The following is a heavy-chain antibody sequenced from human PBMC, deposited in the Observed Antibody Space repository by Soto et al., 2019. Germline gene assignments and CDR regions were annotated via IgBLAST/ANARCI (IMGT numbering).Heavy chain of an antibody. J-gene: IGHJ4*02. CDR2: ISYDGSNK. V-gene: IGHV3-30*18. D-gene: IGHD6-13*01. CDR3: VKGQQQLVRVDFDY. Sequence: GGSLRLSCAASGFTFSSYGMHWVRQAPGKGLEWVAVISYDGSNKYYADSVKGRFTISRDNSKNTLYLQMSSLRAEDTAVYYCVKGQQQLVRVDFDYWGQGTLVTVSS. CDR1: GFTFSSYG.